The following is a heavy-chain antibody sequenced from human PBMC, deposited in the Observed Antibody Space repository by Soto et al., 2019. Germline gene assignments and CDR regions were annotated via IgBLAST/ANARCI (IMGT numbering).Heavy chain of an antibody. D-gene: IGHD3-22*01. CDR1: GFVFSNFG. V-gene: IGHV3-33*01. J-gene: IGHJ4*02. Sequence: GGSLRLSCVVSGFVFSNFGMHWVRQAPDKGLEWLAVIWYDGSKQYYGDSVKGRFTISRDNSKNTVYLQMNSLRAEDTAVYYCARVPYYYDSSDYWGQGTLVTVSP. CDR3: ARVPYYYDSSDY. CDR2: IWYDGSKQ.